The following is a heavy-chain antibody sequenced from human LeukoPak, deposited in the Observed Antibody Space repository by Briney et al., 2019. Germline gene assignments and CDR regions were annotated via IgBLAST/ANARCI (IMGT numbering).Heavy chain of an antibody. CDR1: GYTFTSYA. CDR2: ISTGNGNT. Sequence: GASVKVSCKASGYTFTSYAMHWVRQAPGQRLEWMGWISTGNGNTKYSQEFQGRVTITRDTSASTAYMELSSLRSEDTAVYYCAYYDSSGYLGYYFDYWGQGTLVTVSS. J-gene: IGHJ4*02. CDR3: AYYDSSGYLGYYFDY. V-gene: IGHV1-3*03. D-gene: IGHD3-22*01.